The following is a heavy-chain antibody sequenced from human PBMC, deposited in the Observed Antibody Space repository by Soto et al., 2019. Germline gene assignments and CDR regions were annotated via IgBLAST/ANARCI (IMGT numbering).Heavy chain of an antibody. V-gene: IGHV4-30-4*01. CDR3: AREKGYISGPKNFDY. D-gene: IGHD5-12*01. J-gene: IGHJ4*02. CDR2: IYDSGSS. Sequence: PSETLSLTCTVSGASIISGDYFWIWIRQSPGKGLEWIGYIYDSGSSYYNPSLKSRVTMSVDTSKNQFSLKLRSVTAADTAVYYCAREKGYISGPKNFDYWGQGTLVTAPQ. CDR1: GASIISGDYF.